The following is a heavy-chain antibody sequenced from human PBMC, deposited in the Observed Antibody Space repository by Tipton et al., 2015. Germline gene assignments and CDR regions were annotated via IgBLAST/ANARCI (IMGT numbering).Heavy chain of an antibody. D-gene: IGHD2-15*01. Sequence: QSGPEVKKPGASVKVSCKVSGYTLTKLSMHWVRQAPGKGLEWMGGFDPIDGETIYAQKFQGRVTMTEDTSTDTAYMELSSLRSEDTAVYYCTRELRGGRWPNYYFDSWGQGTLVTVSS. J-gene: IGHJ4*02. CDR1: GYTLTKLS. CDR2: FDPIDGET. CDR3: TRELRGGRWPNYYFDS. V-gene: IGHV1-24*01.